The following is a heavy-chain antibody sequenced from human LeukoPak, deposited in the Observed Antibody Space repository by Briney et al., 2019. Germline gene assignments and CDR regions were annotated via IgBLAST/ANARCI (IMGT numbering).Heavy chain of an antibody. J-gene: IGHJ6*03. CDR1: GYSFTSYW. V-gene: IGHV5-51*01. Sequence: GESLKISCKGSGYSFTSYWIGWVRQMPGKGLEWMGIIYPGDSDTRYSPSFQGQVTISADKSINTAYLQWSSLKASDTAVYFCARRFTGTTTVYYYYYMDVWGQGTTVTVSS. D-gene: IGHD1-1*01. CDR2: IYPGDSDT. CDR3: ARRFTGTTTVYYYYYMDV.